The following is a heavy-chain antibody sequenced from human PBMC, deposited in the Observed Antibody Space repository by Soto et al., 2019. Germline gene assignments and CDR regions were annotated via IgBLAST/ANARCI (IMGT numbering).Heavy chain of an antibody. J-gene: IGHJ4*02. V-gene: IGHV1-18*01. CDR3: ARVPPTYYYDSSGYYGFDY. Sequence: ASVKVSCKASGHTFTSYGISWVRQAPGQGLEWMGWISAYNGNTNYAQKLQGRVTMTTDTSTSTAYMELRSLRSDDTAVYYCARVPPTYYYDSSGYYGFDYWGQGTLVTVSS. CDR1: GHTFTSYG. CDR2: ISAYNGNT. D-gene: IGHD3-22*01.